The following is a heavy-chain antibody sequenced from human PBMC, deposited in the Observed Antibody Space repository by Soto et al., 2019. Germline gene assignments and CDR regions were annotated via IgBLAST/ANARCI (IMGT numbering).Heavy chain of an antibody. J-gene: IGHJ3*01. CDR1: GFTFSSDT. V-gene: IGHV3-23*01. Sequence: PGGSLRISCAASGFTFSSDTMRWVRQAPGKGMEWVSTISGSGGDTYYADSVKGRFTISRDNSKNTLYLQMNSLLAEDTAIYYYVKKMLTRPPGAFDFCGKATMVTVSS. D-gene: IGHD1-20*01. CDR2: ISGSGGDT. CDR3: VKKMLTRPPGAFDF.